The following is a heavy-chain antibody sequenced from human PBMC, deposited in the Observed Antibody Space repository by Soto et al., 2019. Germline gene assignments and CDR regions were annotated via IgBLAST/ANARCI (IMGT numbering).Heavy chain of an antibody. Sequence: QLQLQESGPGQVRPSETLSLTCIVSGVSVRSYTWSWVRQPANKGLEWIGRVFSSVSATYNPSLKSRVSISMYTPENRISLKLDSVTAADAGVYFCARDGMTTGDTWGPGTLVTVSS. J-gene: IGHJ4*02. D-gene: IGHD2-21*02. CDR3: ARDGMTTGDT. V-gene: IGHV4-4*07. CDR2: VFSSVSA. CDR1: GVSVRSYT.